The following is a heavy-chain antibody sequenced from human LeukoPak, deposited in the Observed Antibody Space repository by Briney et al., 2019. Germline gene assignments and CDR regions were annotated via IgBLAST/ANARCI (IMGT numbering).Heavy chain of an antibody. Sequence: GGSLRLSCAASGFTFSSYWMSWVRQAPGEGLEWVANIKQDGSEKYYVDSVKGRFTISRDNAKNSLYLQMNSLRAEDTAVYYCARDSLVVAATYYFDYWGQGTLVTVSS. D-gene: IGHD2-15*01. J-gene: IGHJ4*02. CDR3: ARDSLVVAATYYFDY. CDR2: IKQDGSEK. CDR1: GFTFSSYW. V-gene: IGHV3-7*01.